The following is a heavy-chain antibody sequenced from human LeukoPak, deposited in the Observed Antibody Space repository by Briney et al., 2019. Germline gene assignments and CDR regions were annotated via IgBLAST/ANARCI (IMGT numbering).Heavy chain of an antibody. Sequence: ASVKVSCKASGYTFTSYYMHWVRQAPGQGLEWMGIINPSGGNTSYAQKFQGRVTMTRDTSTSTVYMELSSLRSEDTAVYYCARAPGRQGHYMDVWGKGTTVTVSS. CDR1: GYTFTSYY. V-gene: IGHV1-46*01. J-gene: IGHJ6*03. CDR2: INPSGGNT. CDR3: ARAPGRQGHYMDV.